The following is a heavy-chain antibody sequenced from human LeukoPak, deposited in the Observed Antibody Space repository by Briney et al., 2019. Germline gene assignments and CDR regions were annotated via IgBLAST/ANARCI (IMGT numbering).Heavy chain of an antibody. D-gene: IGHD1-26*01. J-gene: IGHJ4*02. Sequence: GGSLRLSCAASGFTFTSYSMNWVRQAPGKGLESVSTISGGGGSTYYADSVKGRFTISRDNSKNTLYLQVNSLRAEDTAVYYCAKGGKWDVTPFDYWGQGTLVTVSS. CDR1: GFTFTSYS. CDR3: AKGGKWDVTPFDY. V-gene: IGHV3-23*01. CDR2: ISGGGGST.